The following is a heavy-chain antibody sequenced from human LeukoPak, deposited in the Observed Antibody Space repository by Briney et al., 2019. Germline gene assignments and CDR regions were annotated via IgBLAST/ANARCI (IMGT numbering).Heavy chain of an antibody. Sequence: EASVKVSCKASGGTFSSYAISWVRQAPGQGLEWMGGIIPIFGTANYAQKFQGRVTITTDESTSTAYMELSSLRAEDTAVYYCARDRGGFTGTDFDYWGQGTLVTVSS. D-gene: IGHD1-1*01. V-gene: IGHV1-69*05. J-gene: IGHJ4*02. CDR1: GGTFSSYA. CDR2: IIPIFGTA. CDR3: ARDRGGFTGTDFDY.